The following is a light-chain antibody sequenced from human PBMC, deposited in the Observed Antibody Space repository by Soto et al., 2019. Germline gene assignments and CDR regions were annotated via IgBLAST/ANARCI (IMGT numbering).Light chain of an antibody. CDR1: QSIRGN. CDR2: DAS. V-gene: IGKV3-11*01. CDR3: QQRDNWPWT. J-gene: IGKJ1*01. Sequence: EIVLTQSPATLSLSPGERATLSCRASQSIRGNLAWYQHKPGQAPRLLIYDASNRATGIPGRFSGSGSGTDCTLTISNLEPEDFAVYYCQQRDNWPWTFGQGAKLEIK.